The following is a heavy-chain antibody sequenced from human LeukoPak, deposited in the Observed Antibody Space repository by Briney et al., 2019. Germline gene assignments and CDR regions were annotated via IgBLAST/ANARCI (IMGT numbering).Heavy chain of an antibody. CDR1: GFTFSSYS. CDR3: ARDVIAAAERFFDY. D-gene: IGHD6-13*01. CDR2: ISSSSSTI. Sequence: GSLRLSCAASGFTFSSYSMNWVRQAPGKGLEWVSYISSSSSTIYYADSVKGRFTISRDNAKNSLYLQMNSLRAEDTAVYYCARDVIAAAERFFDYWGQGTLVTVSS. V-gene: IGHV3-48*04. J-gene: IGHJ4*02.